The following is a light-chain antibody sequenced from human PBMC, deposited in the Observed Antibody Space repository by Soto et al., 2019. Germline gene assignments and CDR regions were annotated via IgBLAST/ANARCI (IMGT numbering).Light chain of an antibody. V-gene: IGKV3-20*01. CDR2: AAS. CDR1: QGVSSYY. CDR3: QQCGSSPWT. J-gene: IGKJ1*01. Sequence: EIVLTQSPGTLSWSPGQRATSSCRASQGVSSYYLAWYRQKPGQAPRLVIYAASSRATGIPDRFSGGGSGADFTLTISRLEPEDFAVYYCQQCGSSPWTFGQGTKVEI.